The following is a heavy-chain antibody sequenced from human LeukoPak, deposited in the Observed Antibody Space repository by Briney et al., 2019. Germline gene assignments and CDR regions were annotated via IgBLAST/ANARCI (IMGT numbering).Heavy chain of an antibody. CDR2: INHSGST. J-gene: IGHJ4*02. CDR3: ARGARWLGDVYFDY. CDR1: GGSFSGYY. V-gene: IGHV4-34*01. D-gene: IGHD3-10*01. Sequence: PSETLSLTCAVYGGSFSGYYWSWIRQPPGKGLEWIGEINHSGSTNYNPPLKSRVTISVDTSKNQFSLKLSSVTAADTAVYYCARGARWLGDVYFDYWGQGTLVTVSS.